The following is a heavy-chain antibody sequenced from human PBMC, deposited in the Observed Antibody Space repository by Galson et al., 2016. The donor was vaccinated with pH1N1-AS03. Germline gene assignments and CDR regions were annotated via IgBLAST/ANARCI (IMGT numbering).Heavy chain of an antibody. D-gene: IGHD5-12*01. J-gene: IGHJ6*02. Sequence: SVKVSCKASGYTFTGYAMHWVRQAPGQRLEWMGWINAGNGNTKYSQKFQGRVTITRDTSASTAYMELSSLRSEDTAVYYCARDRGSGYDLFDYYYCMDVWGQGTTVTLSS. CDR1: GYTFTGYA. CDR2: INAGNGNT. V-gene: IGHV1-3*01. CDR3: ARDRGSGYDLFDYYYCMDV.